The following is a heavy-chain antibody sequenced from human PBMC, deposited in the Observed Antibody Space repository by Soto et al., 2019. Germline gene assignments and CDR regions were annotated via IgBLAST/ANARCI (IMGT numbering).Heavy chain of an antibody. V-gene: IGHV3-23*01. CDR3: AKVEVWSFDY. Sequence: EVQVLQSGGGSVQPGGSLRLSCAASGFTFSNYALSWVRQAPGKGLEWVSAIIGSGDKTYYADSAKGRFTISRDNSKNEVYLEIKRLRVEDTAIYYCAKVEVWSFDYWGQGALVTVSS. CDR2: IIGSGDKT. J-gene: IGHJ4*02. D-gene: IGHD3-10*01. CDR1: GFTFSNYA.